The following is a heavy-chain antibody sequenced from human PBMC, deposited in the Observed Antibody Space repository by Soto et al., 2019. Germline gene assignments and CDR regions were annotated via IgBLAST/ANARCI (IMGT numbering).Heavy chain of an antibody. V-gene: IGHV3-23*01. Sequence: EVQLLVSGGGLVQPGGSLRLSCSTSGFTFSTYAMNWVRQAPGKGLEWVSALSGSGVTTYYGDSVTGRFTMSRDNSKNTLFLQMSGLRAEDTALYFCAKRRAGYGSGSDTFSFDFWGQGTLVTVSS. CDR1: GFTFSTYA. CDR3: AKRRAGYGSGSDTFSFDF. J-gene: IGHJ4*02. D-gene: IGHD3-10*01. CDR2: LSGSGVTT.